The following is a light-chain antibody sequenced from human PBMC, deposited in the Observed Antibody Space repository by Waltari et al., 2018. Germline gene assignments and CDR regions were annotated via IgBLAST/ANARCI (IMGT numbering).Light chain of an antibody. Sequence: DIVMTQSPDSLAVSLGERATINCKSSQSVLYTSNNKNYLTWYQQKPGQPPKLLIYWASTQESGVPDRFSGSGSGTDFTLTISSLWAEDVAVYYCQQYYSMPLTFGGGTKVEIK. J-gene: IGKJ4*01. CDR3: QQYYSMPLT. V-gene: IGKV4-1*01. CDR1: QSVLYTSNNKNY. CDR2: WAS.